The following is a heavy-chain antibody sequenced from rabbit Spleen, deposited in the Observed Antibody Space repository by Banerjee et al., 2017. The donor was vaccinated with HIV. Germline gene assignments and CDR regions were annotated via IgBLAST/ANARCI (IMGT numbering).Heavy chain of an antibody. CDR2: IAGGSSGFT. J-gene: IGHJ6*01. Sequence: QSLEESGGGLVQPEGSLTLTCTASGFDFSGRYMCWVRQAPGKGLEWISCIAGGSSGFTYSATWAKGRFTCSKTSSTTVTLQMTSLTVADTATYFCARDTGSSFSSYGMDLWGQGTLVTVS. CDR1: GFDFSGRY. D-gene: IGHD8-1*01. CDR3: ARDTGSSFSSYGMDL. V-gene: IGHV1S40*01.